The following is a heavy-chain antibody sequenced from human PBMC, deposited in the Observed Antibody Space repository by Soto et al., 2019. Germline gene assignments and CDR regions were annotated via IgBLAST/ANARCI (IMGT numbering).Heavy chain of an antibody. V-gene: IGHV4-34*01. CDR2: INHSGST. J-gene: IGHJ5*02. CDR1: GGSFSGYY. Sequence: QVQLQQWGAGLLKPSETLSLTCAVYGGSFSGYYWSWIRQPPGKGLEWIGEINHSGSTNYNPSLKSRVTISVDTSKNQFSLKLSSVTAADTAVYYCARGWFVVVPAAMRGWFAPWGQGTLVTVSS. D-gene: IGHD2-2*01. CDR3: ARGWFVVVPAAMRGWFAP.